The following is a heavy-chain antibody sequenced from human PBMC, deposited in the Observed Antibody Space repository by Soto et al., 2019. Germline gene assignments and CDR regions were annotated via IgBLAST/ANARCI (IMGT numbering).Heavy chain of an antibody. D-gene: IGHD6-25*01. CDR3: ARGRGYVYGSNFYGLDV. V-gene: IGHV4-34*01. Sequence: PSERLSLTCGVYRGSFSGFYWSWVRQTPGGGMEWIGENNHNGTTNYKPSFQNRVTISVDKSANNVSLQMTSVTAADAAVYYCARGRGYVYGSNFYGLDVWGQGTTVTVSS. J-gene: IGHJ6*02. CDR1: RGSFSGFY. CDR2: NNHNGTT.